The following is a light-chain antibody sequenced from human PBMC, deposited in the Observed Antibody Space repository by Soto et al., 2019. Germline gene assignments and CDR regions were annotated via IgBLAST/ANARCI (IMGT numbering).Light chain of an antibody. CDR3: QVWDGESDWGI. Sequence: SYVLTQPPSVSVIPGRAATITCGGVDIGSRYVHWYQQKPGQAPVLIIYYDNYRPSGIPDRFSGSGSGNTATLTITGVEAADEADYYCQVWDGESDWGIFGGGTKLTVL. CDR1: DIGSRY. J-gene: IGLJ2*01. V-gene: IGLV3-21*04. CDR2: YDN.